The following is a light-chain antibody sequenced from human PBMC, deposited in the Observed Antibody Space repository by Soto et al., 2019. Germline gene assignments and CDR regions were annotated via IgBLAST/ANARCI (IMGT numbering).Light chain of an antibody. J-gene: IGLJ2*01. V-gene: IGLV9-49*01. CDR3: GADHGSGSNFVVV. Sequence: QSVLTQPPSASASLGASVTLTCTLSSGYSNYKVDWYQQGPGKGPRFVMRVGTGGIVGSKGDGIPDRFSVLGSGLNRYLTIKNIQEEDESDYHCGADHGSGSNFVVVFGGGTQLTVL. CDR1: SGYSNYK. CDR2: VGTGGIVG.